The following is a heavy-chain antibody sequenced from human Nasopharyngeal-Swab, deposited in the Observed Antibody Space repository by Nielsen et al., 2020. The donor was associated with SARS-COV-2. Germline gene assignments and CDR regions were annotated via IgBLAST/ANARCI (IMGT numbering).Heavy chain of an antibody. J-gene: IGHJ6*02. CDR2: MNAGNGNA. Sequence: ASVQVSCKASGYTFSNYIIHWVRQAPAQRFAWMGWMNAGNGNAKLSPQFQGRVTISRDTSASTAYMELSSLRSEDTAVYYCARENGDTRPFFFYYYGTDVWGQGSTVTVSS. CDR3: ARENGDTRPFFFYYYGTDV. CDR1: GYTFSNYI. D-gene: IGHD2-21*02. V-gene: IGHV1-3*01.